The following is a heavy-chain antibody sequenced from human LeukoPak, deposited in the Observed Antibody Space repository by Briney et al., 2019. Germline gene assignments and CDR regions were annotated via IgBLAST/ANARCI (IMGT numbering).Heavy chain of an antibody. D-gene: IGHD1-26*01. J-gene: IGHJ4*02. V-gene: IGHV5-51*01. CDR2: INPGDSDT. CDR3: ARPCFVGGTARYCY. CDR1: GYRSTSYW. Sequence: GGSLRLSCKVSGYRSTSYWIAWVRQMPGKGLEWMGIINPGDSDTRYSPSFEGHVTISADKSISTAYLQWSSLKASDTAMYYCARPCFVGGTARYCYWGQGTLVTVSS.